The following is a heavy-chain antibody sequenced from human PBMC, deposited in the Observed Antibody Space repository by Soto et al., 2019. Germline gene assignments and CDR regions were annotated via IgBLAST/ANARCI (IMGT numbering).Heavy chain of an antibody. Sequence: HPGGSLRLSCAASGFTFSSYAMSWVRQAPGKGLEWVSAISGSGGSTYYADSVKGRFTISRDNSKNTLYLQMNSLRAEDTAVYYCAKDIAKLELLYFDYWGQGTLVTVSS. CDR3: AKDIAKLELLYFDY. CDR2: ISGSGGST. J-gene: IGHJ4*02. V-gene: IGHV3-23*01. D-gene: IGHD1-7*01. CDR1: GFTFSSYA.